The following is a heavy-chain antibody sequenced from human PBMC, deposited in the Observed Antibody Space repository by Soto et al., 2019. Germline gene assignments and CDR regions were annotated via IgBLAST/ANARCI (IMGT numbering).Heavy chain of an antibody. D-gene: IGHD3-22*01. CDR3: TTGLSNGYYNFDY. J-gene: IGHJ4*02. Sequence: GRSLSLTCSTTGFTFSDTYLSWVRQAPGKGVEWVGRIKRKADGGTTDYAAPVKDRFTISRDDSKNTLYLQMNSLETEDTAVYYCTTGLSNGYYNFDYWGQGTLVTVSS. CDR1: GFTFSDTY. V-gene: IGHV3-15*01. CDR2: IKRKADGGTT.